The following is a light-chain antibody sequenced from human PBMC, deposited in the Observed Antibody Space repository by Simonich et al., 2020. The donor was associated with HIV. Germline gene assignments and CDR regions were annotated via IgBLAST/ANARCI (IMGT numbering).Light chain of an antibody. Sequence: DIVMTQSPDSLAVSLGERATINCKSSRNILYNSHNKNYFAWYQQKPGQPPNLLIYWASTRESGVPDRFSASGSGTDFTLTISSLQAEDVAVYYCQQYYTTPPTFGQGTKVEIK. CDR3: QQYYTTPPT. CDR2: WAS. V-gene: IGKV4-1*01. CDR1: RNILYNSHNKNY. J-gene: IGKJ1*01.